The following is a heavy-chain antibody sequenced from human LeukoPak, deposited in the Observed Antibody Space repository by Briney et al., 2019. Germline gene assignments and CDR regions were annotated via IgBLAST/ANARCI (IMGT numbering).Heavy chain of an antibody. J-gene: IGHJ4*02. D-gene: IGHD2-15*01. CDR3: ARGYCSGGGCYSDYFDY. CDR1: GYTFTGYY. CDR2: INPNSGDT. V-gene: IGHV1-2*02. Sequence: ASVKVSCKASGYTFTGYYMHWVRQAPGQGLEWMGWINPNSGDTKYAQKFQDRVAMTRDTSISTAYMELSRLRSDDTAVYYCARGYCSGGGCYSDYFDYWGQGTLVTVSS.